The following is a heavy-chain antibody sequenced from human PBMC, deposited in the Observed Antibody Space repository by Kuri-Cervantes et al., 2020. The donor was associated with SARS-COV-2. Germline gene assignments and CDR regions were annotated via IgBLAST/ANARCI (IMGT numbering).Heavy chain of an antibody. CDR2: INHSGST. CDR1: GGSISSYY. CDR3: ARLRGAVAEGFGY. J-gene: IGHJ4*02. D-gene: IGHD6-19*01. V-gene: IGHV4-34*01. Sequence: SETLSLTCTVSGGSISSYYWSWIRQPPGKGLEWIGEINHSGSTNYNPSLKSRVTISVDTSKNQFSLKLSSVTAADTAVYYCARLRGAVAEGFGYWGQGTLVTVSS.